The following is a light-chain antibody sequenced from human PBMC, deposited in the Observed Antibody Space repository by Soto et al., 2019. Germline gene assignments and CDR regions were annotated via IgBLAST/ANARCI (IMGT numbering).Light chain of an antibody. J-gene: IGKJ4*01. V-gene: IGKV1-39*01. Sequence: DIQMTQSPSSLSASVVDGVTITCRASQSISSYLHWYQQKPGKAPKLLIYAASTLYGGVPSRFSGSGSGTDFALTITSLQAEDFATYYCQQLRMYPSTFGGGTKVDI. CDR3: QQLRMYPST. CDR1: QSISSY. CDR2: AAS.